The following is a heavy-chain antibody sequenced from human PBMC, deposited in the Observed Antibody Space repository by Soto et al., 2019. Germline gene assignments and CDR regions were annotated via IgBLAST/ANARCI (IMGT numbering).Heavy chain of an antibody. D-gene: IGHD1-26*01. CDR3: ARWATRRGGFEYFQH. Sequence: QVQLQESGPGLVKPSQTLSLTCTVSGGSISSGGYYWSWIRQHPGKGLEWIVYIYYSGSTYYNPSLKSRVTISVDTSKNQFSLKLSSVTAADTAVYYCARWATRRGGFEYFQHWGQGTLVTVSS. J-gene: IGHJ1*01. V-gene: IGHV4-31*03. CDR2: IYYSGST. CDR1: GGSISSGGYY.